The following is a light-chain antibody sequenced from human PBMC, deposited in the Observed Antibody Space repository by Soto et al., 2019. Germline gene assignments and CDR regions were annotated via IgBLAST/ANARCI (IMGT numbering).Light chain of an antibody. CDR2: GAS. CDR3: HEYNTWPWT. CDR1: QSVRSSL. J-gene: IGKJ1*01. Sequence: EIVMTQSPATLSVSPGERATLSCRASQSVRSSLLAWYQQKPGQAPRLLIYGASTRATGIPARFSGSGSGTEFILTISSLQSEDFAVYYCHEYNTWPWTFGQGTKVDIK. V-gene: IGKV3-15*01.